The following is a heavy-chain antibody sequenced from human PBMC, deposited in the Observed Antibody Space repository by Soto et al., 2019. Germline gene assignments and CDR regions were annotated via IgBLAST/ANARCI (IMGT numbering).Heavy chain of an antibody. CDR2: ISYDGSSK. V-gene: IGHV3-30-3*01. Sequence: QVQLVESGGGVVQPGRSLRLSCAASGFTFSSYAMHWVRQAPGKGLEWVAVISYDGSSKYYADSVKGRFTISRDNSKNTLYLQMNSLRAEDTAVYYCARDVWMGELLHWYFDLWGRGTLVTVSS. CDR3: ARDVWMGELLHWYFDL. CDR1: GFTFSSYA. D-gene: IGHD1-26*01. J-gene: IGHJ2*01.